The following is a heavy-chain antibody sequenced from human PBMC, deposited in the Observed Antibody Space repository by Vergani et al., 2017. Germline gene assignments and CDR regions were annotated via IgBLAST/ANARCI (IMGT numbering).Heavy chain of an antibody. J-gene: IGHJ4*02. CDR3: ARIRRRGRSGYDIFDF. CDR1: GFSILTSEMC. Sequence: QVTLRESGPALVKPTQTLTLTCTFSGFSILTSEMCVSWIRQPPGKALEWLALIDWIDNKYFNTSLKTRLTISKDASKNQVVLTMTNMDPVDTATYYCARIRRRGRSGYDIFDFWGQGILVTVAS. V-gene: IGHV2-70*01. CDR2: IDWIDNK. D-gene: IGHD5-12*01.